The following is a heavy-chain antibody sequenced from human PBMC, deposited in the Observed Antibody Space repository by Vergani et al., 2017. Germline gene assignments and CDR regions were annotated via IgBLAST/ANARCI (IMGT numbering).Heavy chain of an antibody. CDR2: IYIGGST. CDR1: GFTVSSNY. J-gene: IGHJ6*02. Sequence: EVQLVESGGGLIQPGGSLRLSCAASGFTVSSNYMSWVRQAPGKGLEWVSVIYIGGSTYYADSVKGRFTISRDNSKNTLYLQMNSMRAEDTAVYYCARDYGPSSSWYGGYYYYYGMDVWGQGTTVTVSS. CDR3: ARDYGPSSSWYGGYYYYYGMDV. D-gene: IGHD6-13*01. V-gene: IGHV3-53*01.